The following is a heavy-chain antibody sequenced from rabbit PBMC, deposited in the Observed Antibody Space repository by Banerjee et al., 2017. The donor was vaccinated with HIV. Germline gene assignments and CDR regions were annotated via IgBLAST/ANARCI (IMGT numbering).Heavy chain of an antibody. CDR1: GIDFSSYYW. Sequence: QEQLEESGGDLVKPEGSLTLACKASGIDFSSYYWICWVRQAPGKGLELIACIYTGSGSTYYASWAKGRFTISKTSSTTVTLQVTSLTAADTATYFCARGGGGSYYAYFNLWGPGTLVTVS. V-gene: IGHV1S45*01. CDR2: IYTGSGST. CDR3: ARGGGGSYYAYFNL. J-gene: IGHJ4*01. D-gene: IGHD8-1*01.